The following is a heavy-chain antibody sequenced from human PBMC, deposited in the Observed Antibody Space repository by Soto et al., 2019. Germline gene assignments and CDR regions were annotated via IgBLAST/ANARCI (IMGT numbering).Heavy chain of an antibody. Sequence: EVQLLESGGGLVQPGGSLRLSCAASGFTFSSYAMSWVRQAPGKGLEWVSAISGSGGSTYYADSVKGRFTISRDNSKNTLYLQMNSLRAEDTAVYYCAKDSPYASRITMVRGHLSAFDYWGQGTLVTVSS. J-gene: IGHJ4*02. V-gene: IGHV3-23*01. D-gene: IGHD3-10*01. CDR3: AKDSPYASRITMVRGHLSAFDY. CDR2: ISGSGGST. CDR1: GFTFSSYA.